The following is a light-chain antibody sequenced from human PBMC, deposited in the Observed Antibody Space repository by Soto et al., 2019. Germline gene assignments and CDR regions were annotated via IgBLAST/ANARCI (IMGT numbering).Light chain of an antibody. CDR1: QSISSW. V-gene: IGKV1-5*01. J-gene: IGKJ1*01. Sequence: DIRMTQSPSTPSASVGDRVTITCRASQSISSWLAWYQQKPGKAPKLLIYDASSLESGVPSRFSGSGSGTEFTLTISSLQPDDFATYYCQQYNSYWTFGQGTKVDI. CDR2: DAS. CDR3: QQYNSYWT.